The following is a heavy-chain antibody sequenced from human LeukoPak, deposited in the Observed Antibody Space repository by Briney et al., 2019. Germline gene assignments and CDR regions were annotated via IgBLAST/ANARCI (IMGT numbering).Heavy chain of an antibody. CDR2: INAGNGNT. V-gene: IGHV1-3*01. CDR1: GYTFTGYY. J-gene: IGHJ5*02. Sequence: ASVKVSCKASGYTFTGYYMHWVRQAPGQGLEWMGWINAGNGNTKYSQKFQGRVTITRDTSASTAYMELSSLRSEDTAVYYCARDRGYSGYDQRYNWFDPWGQGTLVTVSS. D-gene: IGHD5-12*01. CDR3: ARDRGYSGYDQRYNWFDP.